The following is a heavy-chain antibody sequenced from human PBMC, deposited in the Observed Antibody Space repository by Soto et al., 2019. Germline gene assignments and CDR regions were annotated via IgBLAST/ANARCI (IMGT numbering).Heavy chain of an antibody. Sequence: GGSLRLSCAASGFTVSSNYISWVRQAPGKGLEWVSVIYSGGSTYYADSVKGRFTTSRDNSKNTLYLQMNSLRVEDTAVYYCARGGGADADFDYWGQGTLVTVSS. CDR2: IYSGGST. CDR3: ARGGGADADFDY. D-gene: IGHD1-26*01. J-gene: IGHJ4*02. V-gene: IGHV3-53*01. CDR1: GFTVSSNY.